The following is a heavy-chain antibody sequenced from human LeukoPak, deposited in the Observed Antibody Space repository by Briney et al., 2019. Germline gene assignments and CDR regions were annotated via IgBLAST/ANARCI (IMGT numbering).Heavy chain of an antibody. Sequence: ASVKVSCKASGYTFTSYGISWVRQAPGQGSEWMGWISAYNGNTNYAQKLQVRVTITTDTSTSTAYMELRSLRSDDTAVYYCARDHCTNGVCYTQGYWGQGALVTVSS. V-gene: IGHV1-18*01. CDR2: ISAYNGNT. D-gene: IGHD2-8*01. CDR1: GYTFTSYG. CDR3: ARDHCTNGVCYTQGY. J-gene: IGHJ4*02.